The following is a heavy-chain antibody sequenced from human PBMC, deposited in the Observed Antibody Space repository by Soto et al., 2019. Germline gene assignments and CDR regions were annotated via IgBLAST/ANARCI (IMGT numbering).Heavy chain of an antibody. CDR3: AKSRYSDSSGDFYDF. CDR1: GFAFSNYA. CDR2: IGGRATSA. J-gene: IGHJ4*02. V-gene: IGHV3-23*01. Sequence: EVQLLESGGGLVQPGGSLRLSCAACGFAFSNYAMSWLRQAPGKGLEWVSGIGGRATSAYYADSVKGRFAISRDNSYNTLFLQLNSLRAEDTAVYYCAKSRYSDSSGDFYDFWGQGTLVSVSS. D-gene: IGHD3-22*01.